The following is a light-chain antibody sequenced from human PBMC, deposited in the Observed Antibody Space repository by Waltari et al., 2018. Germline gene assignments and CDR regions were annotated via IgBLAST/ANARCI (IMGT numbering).Light chain of an antibody. Sequence: DIQVTQSPSTLSASVGASVTITCRASQSIVVWLAWYQQKPGKAPRLLIYKASYLESGVPSRFSGSASGTAFTLTISSLQADDFATYYCLQYNSYPWTFGQGTTVEIK. J-gene: IGKJ1*01. CDR1: QSIVVW. CDR3: LQYNSYPWT. CDR2: KAS. V-gene: IGKV1-5*03.